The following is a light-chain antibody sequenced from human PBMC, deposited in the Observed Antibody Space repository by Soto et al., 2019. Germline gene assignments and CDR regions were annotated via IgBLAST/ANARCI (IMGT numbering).Light chain of an antibody. J-gene: IGKJ4*01. CDR2: GAS. V-gene: IGKV3-20*01. CDR1: QSVSSN. CDR3: LQYDTSPLT. Sequence: EIVLTQSPATLSSFPGDRVTLSCRASQSVSSNLAWYQQKPGQAPRLLIYGASTRATGIPDRFGGSGSGTDFTLTISSLEPEDFALYHCLQYDTSPLTFGGGTKVDIK.